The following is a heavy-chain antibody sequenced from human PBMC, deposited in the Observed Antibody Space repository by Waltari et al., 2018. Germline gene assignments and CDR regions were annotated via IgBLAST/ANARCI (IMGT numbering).Heavy chain of an antibody. CDR1: GFTFSSYA. J-gene: IGHJ3*02. D-gene: IGHD6-6*01. V-gene: IGHV3-23*01. CDR3: AKKPPYSSSSQGAFDI. Sequence: EVQLLESGGGLVQPGGSLRRSCAASGFTFSSYALSWVSQAPGKGLEWVPAISGSGGSTYYADSVKGRFTISRDNSKNTLYLQMNSLRAEDTAVYYCAKKPPYSSSSQGAFDIWGQGTMVTVSS. CDR2: ISGSGGST.